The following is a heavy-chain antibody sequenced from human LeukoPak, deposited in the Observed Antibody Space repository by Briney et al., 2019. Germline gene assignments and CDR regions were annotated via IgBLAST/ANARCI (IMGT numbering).Heavy chain of an antibody. Sequence: GGSLRLSCAASGFTFSSYSMNWVRQAPGKGLEWVSSITSSSSYIYYADSVKGRFTISRDNAKNSLYLQMNSLRAEDTAVYYCARGLWWELKSFDYWGQGTLVTVSS. D-gene: IGHD2-15*01. J-gene: IGHJ4*02. CDR3: ARGLWWELKSFDY. CDR1: GFTFSSYS. CDR2: ITSSSSYI. V-gene: IGHV3-21*01.